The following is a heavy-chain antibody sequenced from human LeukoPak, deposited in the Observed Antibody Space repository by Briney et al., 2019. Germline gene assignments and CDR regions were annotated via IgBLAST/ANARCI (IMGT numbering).Heavy chain of an antibody. CDR1: GFTFHHYA. J-gene: IGHJ4*02. Sequence: SLRLSCAASGFTFHHYAIHWVRQVPGKGLEWVSGISWNSGSIGYADSVKGRFTISRDNAKNSVYLQMNSLRAEDTALYYCAKDKAPLYSGYDWDLDFWGQGTLVTVSS. D-gene: IGHD5-12*01. CDR2: ISWNSGSI. V-gene: IGHV3-9*01. CDR3: AKDKAPLYSGYDWDLDF.